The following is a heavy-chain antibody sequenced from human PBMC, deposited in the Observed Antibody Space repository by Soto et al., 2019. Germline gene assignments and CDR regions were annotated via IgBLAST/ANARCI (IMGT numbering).Heavy chain of an antibody. CDR3: ARGESGYPYYYYMDV. J-gene: IGHJ6*03. Sequence: GGSLRLSCAASGFTFSSYGMHWVRQAPGKGLEWVAVIWYDGSNKYYADSVKGRFTISRDNSKNTLYLQMNSLRAEDTAVYYCARGESGYPYYYYMDVWGKGTTVTVSS. CDR1: GFTFSSYG. CDR2: IWYDGSNK. V-gene: IGHV3-33*01. D-gene: IGHD5-12*01.